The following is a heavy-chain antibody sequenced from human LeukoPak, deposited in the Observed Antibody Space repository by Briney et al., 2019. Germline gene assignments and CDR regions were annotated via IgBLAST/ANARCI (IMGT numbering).Heavy chain of an antibody. Sequence: PGGSLRLSCTASGFTFSNYEMNWVRQAPGKGLEWISYISNSGDTIHYADSVKGRFTISRDNARNSLFLQMNSLRAEDTAVYYCAVLGNYGDYDWGQGTLVTVSS. CDR1: GFTFSNYE. V-gene: IGHV3-48*03. D-gene: IGHD4-17*01. CDR3: AVLGNYGDYD. J-gene: IGHJ4*02. CDR2: ISNSGDTI.